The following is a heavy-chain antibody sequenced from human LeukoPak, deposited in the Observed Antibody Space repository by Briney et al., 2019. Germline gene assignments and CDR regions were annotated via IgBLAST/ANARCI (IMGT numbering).Heavy chain of an antibody. CDR1: GGSISSSSYY. J-gene: IGHJ6*03. CDR3: AALPLYNYYIDV. CDR2: IYFSGNT. V-gene: IGHV4-39*07. Sequence: SETLSLTCTVSGGSISSSSYYWGWIRQPPGKGLEWIGSIYFSGNTYYNPSLKSRVTISVDTSKNQFSLKLSSVTAADTAVYYCAALPLYNYYIDVWGKGTTVTVSS.